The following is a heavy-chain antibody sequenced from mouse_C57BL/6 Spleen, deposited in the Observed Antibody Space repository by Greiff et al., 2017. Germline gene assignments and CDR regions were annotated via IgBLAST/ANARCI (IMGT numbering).Heavy chain of an antibody. J-gene: IGHJ2*01. V-gene: IGHV1-52*01. Sequence: QVQLQQPGAELVRPGSSVKLSCKASGYTFTSYWMHCVKQRPIQGLEWIGNIDPSDSETHYNQKFKDKATLTVDKSSSTAYMQLSSLTSEDSAVYYCAREGSEYFDYWGQGTTLTVSS. CDR1: GYTFTSYW. CDR3: AREGSEYFDY. CDR2: IDPSDSET.